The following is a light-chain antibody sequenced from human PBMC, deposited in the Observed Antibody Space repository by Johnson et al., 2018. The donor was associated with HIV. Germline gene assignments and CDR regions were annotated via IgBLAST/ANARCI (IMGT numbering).Light chain of an antibody. V-gene: IGLV1-51*02. Sequence: VLTQPPSVSAAPGQKVTISCSGSSSNIGNNYVSWYQQLPGTAPKLLIYENNKRPSGITDRFSGSKSGTSATLGITGLQTGDEADYYCGTWDSSLSAGVFGTGTTVTVL. CDR3: GTWDSSLSAGV. CDR1: SSNIGNNY. CDR2: ENN. J-gene: IGLJ1*01.